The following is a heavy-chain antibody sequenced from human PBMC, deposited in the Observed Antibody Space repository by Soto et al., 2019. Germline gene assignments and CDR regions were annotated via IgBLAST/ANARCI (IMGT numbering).Heavy chain of an antibody. CDR1: GFTFSSYG. Sequence: VGSLRLSCAASGFTFSSYGMHWVRQAPGKGLEWVAVIWYDGSNKYYADSVKGRFTISRDNSKNTLYLQMNSLRAEDTAVYYCARDEGIHPANVYYYYYYGMDVWGQGTTVTVSS. J-gene: IGHJ6*02. CDR3: ARDEGIHPANVYYYYYYGMDV. CDR2: IWYDGSNK. V-gene: IGHV3-33*01. D-gene: IGHD3-10*01.